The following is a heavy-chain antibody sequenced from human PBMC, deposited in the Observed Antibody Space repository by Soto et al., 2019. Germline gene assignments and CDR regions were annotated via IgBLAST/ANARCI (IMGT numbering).Heavy chain of an antibody. J-gene: IGHJ5*02. CDR1: GXSLSTSGVG. Sequence: QITLKESGPTLVXPXXXXXLXXTFSGXSLSTSGVGVGWIRQPPGKALEWLALIYWDDDKRYSPSLKSRLTITKDTSKNQVVLTMTNMDPVDTATYYCAHRRSTYYYDSTFDPWXQGTLVTVSS. CDR2: IYWDDDK. D-gene: IGHD3-22*01. CDR3: AHRRSTYYYDSTFDP. V-gene: IGHV2-5*02.